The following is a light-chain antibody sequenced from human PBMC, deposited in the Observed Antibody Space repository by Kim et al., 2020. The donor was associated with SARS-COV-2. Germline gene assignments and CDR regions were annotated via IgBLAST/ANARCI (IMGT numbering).Light chain of an antibody. CDR2: QDS. V-gene: IGLV3-1*01. J-gene: IGLJ2*01. Sequence: SPGQTASITCSGDKLGDKYACWYQQKPGQSPVLVIYQDSKRPSGIPERFSGSNSGNTATLTISGTQAMDEDDYYCQAWDSSTHVVFGGGTQLTVL. CDR1: KLGDKY. CDR3: QAWDSSTHVV.